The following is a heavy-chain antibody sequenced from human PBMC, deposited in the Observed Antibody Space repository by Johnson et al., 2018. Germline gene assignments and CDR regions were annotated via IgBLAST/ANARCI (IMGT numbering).Heavy chain of an antibody. CDR3: AREWSAFDI. D-gene: IGHD1-26*01. CDR1: GDSISSYY. V-gene: IGHV4-59*01. Sequence: QVQLQESGPGLVKPSETLSLTCTVSGDSISSYYWSWIRQPPGKGLEWIAFIYYNGDTSYNPSLKSRVTISLDTSKNHFSLKLTSVTAAATAVYYCAREWSAFDIWGQGTMVTVSS. CDR2: IYYNGDT. J-gene: IGHJ3*02.